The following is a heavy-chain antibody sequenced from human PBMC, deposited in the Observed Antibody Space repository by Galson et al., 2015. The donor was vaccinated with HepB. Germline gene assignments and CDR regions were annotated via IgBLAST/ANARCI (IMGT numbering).Heavy chain of an antibody. CDR1: GFTFSSYW. Sequence: SLRLSCAASGFTFSSYWMSWVRQAPGKGLEWVANIKQDGSEKYYVDSVKGRFTISRDNAKNSLYLQMNSLRAEDTAVYYCARDGVWEWELLGVNYWGQGTLVTVSS. CDR2: IKQDGSEK. V-gene: IGHV3-7*03. D-gene: IGHD1-26*01. J-gene: IGHJ4*02. CDR3: ARDGVWEWELLGVNY.